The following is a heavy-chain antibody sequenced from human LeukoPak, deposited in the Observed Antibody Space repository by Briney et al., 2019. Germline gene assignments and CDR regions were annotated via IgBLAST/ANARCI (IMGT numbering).Heavy chain of an antibody. Sequence: GGSLRLSCAASGFTFSGYWMSWVRQAPGKGLEWVANIKQDGSEKYYVDSVKGRFTISRDNAKNSLYLQMNSLRAEDTAVYYCAREGGSYTTSPFDYWGQGTLVTVSS. V-gene: IGHV3-7*01. CDR3: AREGGSYTTSPFDY. CDR1: GFTFSGYW. D-gene: IGHD1-26*01. CDR2: IKQDGSEK. J-gene: IGHJ4*02.